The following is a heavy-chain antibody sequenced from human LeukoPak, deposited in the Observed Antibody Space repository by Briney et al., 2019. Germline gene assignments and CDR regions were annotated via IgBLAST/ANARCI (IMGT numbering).Heavy chain of an antibody. D-gene: IGHD4-11*01. CDR1: GGTFSSYA. CDR2: IIPIFGTA. CDR3: AKIDSRVNNFDY. Sequence: ASVKVSCKASGGTFSSYAISWVRQAPGQGLEWMGGIIPIFGTANYAQKFQGRVTITADESTSTAYMELSSLRSEDTAVYYCAKIDSRVNNFDYWGQGTLVTVSS. V-gene: IGHV1-69*13. J-gene: IGHJ4*02.